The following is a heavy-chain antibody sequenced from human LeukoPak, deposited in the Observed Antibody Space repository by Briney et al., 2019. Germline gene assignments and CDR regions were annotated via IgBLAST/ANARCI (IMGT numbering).Heavy chain of an antibody. Sequence: AAVKVSCKTSGYTFTDSYIHWVRQAPGQGLEWMGRINPNSGDPNYPQKFQGRVTMTRDTSISTAYMEMSSLTSDDTAVYYCARSARHCNNGVCFTDYYIDLWGKGTTVIVSS. V-gene: IGHV1-2*06. CDR2: INPNSGDP. CDR3: ARSARHCNNGVCFTDYYIDL. J-gene: IGHJ6*03. D-gene: IGHD2-8*01. CDR1: GYTFTDSY.